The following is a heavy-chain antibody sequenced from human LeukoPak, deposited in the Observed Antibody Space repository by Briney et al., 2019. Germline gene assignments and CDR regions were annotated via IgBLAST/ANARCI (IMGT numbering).Heavy chain of an antibody. V-gene: IGHV3-53*01. CDR1: GLSIRGSY. CDR3: TRDLTGTTWSENDY. D-gene: IGHD6-13*01. CDR2: IYSGDRT. J-gene: IGHJ4*02. Sequence: PGGSLRLSSVASGLSIRGSYMSWVRQAPGKGPEWGSVIYSGDRTYYADSVKGRFTISRDTSKNALYLQMNNLRADDTAMYYCTRDLTGTTWSENDYWGQGTLVTISS.